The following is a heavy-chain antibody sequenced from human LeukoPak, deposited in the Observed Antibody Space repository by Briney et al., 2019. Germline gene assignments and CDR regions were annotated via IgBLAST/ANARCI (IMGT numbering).Heavy chain of an antibody. CDR1: GFTFGDYA. J-gene: IGHJ4*02. V-gene: IGHV3-49*03. D-gene: IGHD6-13*01. Sequence: GRSLRLSCTASGFTFGDYAMSWFRQAPGKGLEWVGFIRSKAYGGTTEYAASVKGRFTISIDDTKSIAHLQMNSLKTEDTAVYYCTRDRLSSSSWSSTFDYWGQGTLVTVSS. CDR2: IRSKAYGGTT. CDR3: TRDRLSSSSWSSTFDY.